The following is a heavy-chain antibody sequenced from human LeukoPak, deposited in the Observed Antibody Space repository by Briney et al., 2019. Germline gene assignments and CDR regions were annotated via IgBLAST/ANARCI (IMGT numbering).Heavy chain of an antibody. V-gene: IGHV3-7*01. D-gene: IGHD1/OR15-1a*01. Sequence: QTGGSLRLSRAASGFSISAYHMGWVRQAPGKGLEWVANINPGGSVKYYVDSVKGRFTISRDNAKNSLYLQMNSLTVEDTAVYYCASGESGWNIWGQGALATVSS. J-gene: IGHJ4*02. CDR1: GFSISAYH. CDR3: ASGESGWNI. CDR2: INPGGSVK.